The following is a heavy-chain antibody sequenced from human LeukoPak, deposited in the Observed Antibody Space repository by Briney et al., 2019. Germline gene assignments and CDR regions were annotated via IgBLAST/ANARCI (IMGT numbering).Heavy chain of an antibody. D-gene: IGHD4-17*01. CDR3: GYGADAFDI. Sequence: SETLSLTCTVSGGSISSSSYYWGWIRQPPGKGLEWIGSIYYSGSTYYNPSLKSRVTISVDTSKNQFSLKLSSVTAADTAVYYCGYGADAFDIWGQGTMVTVSS. J-gene: IGHJ3*02. CDR2: IYYSGST. V-gene: IGHV4-39*07. CDR1: GGSISSSSYY.